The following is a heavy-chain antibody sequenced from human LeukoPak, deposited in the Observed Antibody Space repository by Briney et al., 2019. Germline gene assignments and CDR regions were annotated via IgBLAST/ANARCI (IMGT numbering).Heavy chain of an antibody. D-gene: IGHD3-22*01. CDR1: GGSISSGDYY. J-gene: IGHJ4*02. Sequence: SQTLSLTCTVSGGSISSGDYYWSWIRQPPGNGLEWIGYIYYSGSTYYNPSLKSRVTISADTSKNQFSLKMSSVTAADTAVYYCARALVSSGPEDYWGQGTLVTVSS. CDR2: IYYSGST. CDR3: ARALVSSGPEDY. V-gene: IGHV4-30-4*01.